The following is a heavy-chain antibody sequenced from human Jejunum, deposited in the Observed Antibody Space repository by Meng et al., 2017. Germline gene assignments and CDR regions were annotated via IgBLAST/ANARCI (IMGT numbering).Heavy chain of an antibody. CDR1: GGSFSGYY. CDR2: INHNGSP. CDR3: AIGGPGPRLLN. D-gene: IGHD1-14*01. Sequence: QVQLQQWGAGLLKPSETLSPTFAVYGGSFSGYYWTWIRQPPGKGLEWIGEINHNGSPYYNPSLNNRVTMSVDTSKNQLSLKLSSVTAADTAVYYCAIGGPGPRLLNWGQGTLVTVSS. J-gene: IGHJ4*02. V-gene: IGHV4-34*01.